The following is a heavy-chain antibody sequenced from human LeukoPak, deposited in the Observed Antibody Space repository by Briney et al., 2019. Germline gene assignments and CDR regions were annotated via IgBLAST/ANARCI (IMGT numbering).Heavy chain of an antibody. V-gene: IGHV3-21*01. CDR2: ISSSSSYI. CDR1: GFTFSSYS. D-gene: IGHD2-15*01. J-gene: IGHJ4*02. CDR3: ARDVPGRDY. Sequence: EGSLRLSCAASGFTFSSYSRNWVRQAPGKGLEWLSSISSSSSYIYYADSVKGRFTIPIDNAKNSLYLQMNSLRAEDTAVYYCARDVPGRDYWGQGTLVTVSS.